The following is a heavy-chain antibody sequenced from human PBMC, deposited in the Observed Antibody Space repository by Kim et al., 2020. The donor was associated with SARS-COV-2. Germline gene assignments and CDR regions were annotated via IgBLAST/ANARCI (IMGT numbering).Heavy chain of an antibody. D-gene: IGHD2-2*03. J-gene: IGHJ4*02. Sequence: GGSLRLSCAASGFTFSSYATSWVRQAPGKGLEWVSAISGSGGSTYYADSVKGRFTISRDNSKNTLYLQMNSLRAEDTAVYYFAKDGYCSSTSCYPIDYWGQGTLVTVSS. CDR1: GFTFSSYA. CDR3: AKDGYCSSTSCYPIDY. V-gene: IGHV3-23*01. CDR2: ISGSGGST.